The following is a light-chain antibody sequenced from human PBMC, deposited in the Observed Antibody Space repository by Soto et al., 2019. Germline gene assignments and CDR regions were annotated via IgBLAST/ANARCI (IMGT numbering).Light chain of an antibody. CDR1: QSVSSFY. V-gene: IGKV3-20*01. CDR3: QHYGSSPPYT. J-gene: IGKJ2*01. CDR2: GAS. Sequence: EIVLTQSPGTRSLSLGERATLSCRASQSVSSFYLAWYQQKLGQAPRLLIYGASRRATAIPDRFSGSGSGTDFTLTISRLEPEDFAVYYCQHYGSSPPYTFGQGTKVDIK.